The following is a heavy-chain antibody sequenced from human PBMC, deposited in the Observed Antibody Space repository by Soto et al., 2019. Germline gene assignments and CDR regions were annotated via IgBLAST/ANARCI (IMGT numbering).Heavy chain of an antibody. CDR3: AHKNDCGDYLDY. J-gene: IGHJ4*02. V-gene: IGHV2-5*01. D-gene: IGHD4-17*01. CDR2: IYWNDDK. Sequence: SCPTLVNPTQTLTLTCTFSGFSLSTSGVGVGWIRQPPGKALEWLALIYWNDDKRYSPSLKSRLTITKDTSKNQVVLTMTNTEPVEAATYYFAHKNDCGDYLDYWGQGTLVTVSS. CDR1: GFSLSTSGVG.